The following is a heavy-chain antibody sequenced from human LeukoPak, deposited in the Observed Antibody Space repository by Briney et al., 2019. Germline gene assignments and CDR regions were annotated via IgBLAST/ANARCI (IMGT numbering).Heavy chain of an antibody. Sequence: GGSLRLSCAASGFTFSNYGMTWVRQAPDKGLEWVSVISYGSGDSTYYTDSVKGRFTISRDNSKSTLYLQMNSLRAEDTALYYCAREGHYDILTGYSPVEYYFYYMDVWGKGTTVTVSS. V-gene: IGHV3-23*01. D-gene: IGHD3-9*01. J-gene: IGHJ6*03. CDR1: GFTFSNYG. CDR2: ISYGSGDST. CDR3: AREGHYDILTGYSPVEYYFYYMDV.